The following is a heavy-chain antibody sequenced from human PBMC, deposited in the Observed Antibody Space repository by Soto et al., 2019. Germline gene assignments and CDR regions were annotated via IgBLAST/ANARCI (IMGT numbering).Heavy chain of an antibody. D-gene: IGHD3-22*01. J-gene: IGHJ4*02. CDR2: IIPIFGTA. V-gene: IGHV1-69*05. Sequence: SVKVSCKASGGTFSTYVISWVRQAPGQGLEWMGGIIPIFGTANYAQEFQGRVTITRDTSASTAYMELNSLRSEDTAVYYCARSSSYYFIDDYWGQGTLVTVSS. CDR3: ARSSSYYFIDDY. CDR1: GGTFSTYV.